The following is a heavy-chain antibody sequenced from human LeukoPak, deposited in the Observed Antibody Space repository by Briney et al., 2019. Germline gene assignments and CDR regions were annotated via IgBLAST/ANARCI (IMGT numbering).Heavy chain of an antibody. CDR1: GGSISSSNW. Sequence: SGTLSLTCAVSGGSISSSNWWSWVRQPPGKGLEWIGEIYHSGSTNYNPSLKSRVTISVDKSKNQFSLKLSSVTAADTAAYYCARVLPVPPRLYFDYWGQGTLVTVSS. CDR3: ARVLPVPPRLYFDY. V-gene: IGHV4-4*02. J-gene: IGHJ4*02. CDR2: IYHSGST.